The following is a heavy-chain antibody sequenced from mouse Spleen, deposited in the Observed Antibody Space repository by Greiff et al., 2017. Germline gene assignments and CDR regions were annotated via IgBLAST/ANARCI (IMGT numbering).Heavy chain of an antibody. J-gene: IGHJ2*01. Sequence: EVQLQQSGTVLARPGASVKMSCKTSGYTFTSYWMHWVKQRPGQGLEWIGAIYPGNSDTSYNQKFKGKAKLTAVTSASTAYMELSSLTNEDSAVYYCTRSEYYGSSPFDCWGQGTTLTVSS. CDR1: GYTFTSYW. V-gene: IGHV1-5*01. CDR2: IYPGNSDT. CDR3: TRSEYYGSSPFDC. D-gene: IGHD1-1*01.